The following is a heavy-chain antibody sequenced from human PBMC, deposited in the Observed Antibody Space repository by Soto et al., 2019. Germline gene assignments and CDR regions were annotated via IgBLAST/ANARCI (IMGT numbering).Heavy chain of an antibody. CDR3: AKWDGVYGSGGVS. V-gene: IGHV1-18*01. CDR1: GYAFTSHG. J-gene: IGHJ5*02. D-gene: IGHD3-10*01. Sequence: ASVKVSCKASGYAFTSHGVSWVRQAPVQGLECMGYINANNGNTIYAQKFQGRVTMTTDTSTSTAYMGLRSLRTDDTAIYYCAKWDGVYGSGGVSWGQGTLVTVSS. CDR2: INANNGNT.